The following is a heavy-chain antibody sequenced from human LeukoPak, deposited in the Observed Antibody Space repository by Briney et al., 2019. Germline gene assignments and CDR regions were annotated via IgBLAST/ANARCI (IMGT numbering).Heavy chain of an antibody. Sequence: ASVKVSCKTSGYTFTRYDINWVRQAPGQGLEWLGWMNPNNGRTGYAQTFQGRVTMTRDTSISTAYMELRSLRSEDTAVYYCARNLAMTGDFDNWGQGTLVTVSS. V-gene: IGHV1-8*01. D-gene: IGHD2-2*01. CDR3: ARNLAMTGDFDN. CDR2: MNPNNGRT. CDR1: GYTFTRYD. J-gene: IGHJ4*02.